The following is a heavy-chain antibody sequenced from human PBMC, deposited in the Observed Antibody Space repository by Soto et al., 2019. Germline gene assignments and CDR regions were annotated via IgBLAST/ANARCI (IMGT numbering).Heavy chain of an antibody. CDR3: ARDYGSGSYYYFDY. Sequence: GGSLRLSCAASGFTFSSYGMHWVRQAPGKGLEWVAVIWYDGSNKYYADSVKGRFTISRDNSKNTLYLQMNSLRAKDTAVYYCARDYGSGSYYYFDYWGQGTLVTVSS. J-gene: IGHJ4*02. CDR1: GFTFSSYG. D-gene: IGHD3-10*01. CDR2: IWYDGSNK. V-gene: IGHV3-33*01.